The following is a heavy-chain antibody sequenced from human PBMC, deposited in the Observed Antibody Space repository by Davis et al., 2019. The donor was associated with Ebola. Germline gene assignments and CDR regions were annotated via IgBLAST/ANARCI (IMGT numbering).Heavy chain of an antibody. CDR2: IYYSGST. V-gene: IGHV4-30-4*01. J-gene: IGHJ4*02. CDR3: ASALGIAARASFYFDY. D-gene: IGHD6-6*01. Sequence: MPSETLSLTCTVSGGSINSGDYYWSWIRQPPEKGLEWIGYIYYSGSTYYNQSLKSRVTMSIDTSRNQFSLQLSSLTAADTAVYYCASALGIAARASFYFDYWGPGTLVTVSS. CDR1: GGSINSGDYY.